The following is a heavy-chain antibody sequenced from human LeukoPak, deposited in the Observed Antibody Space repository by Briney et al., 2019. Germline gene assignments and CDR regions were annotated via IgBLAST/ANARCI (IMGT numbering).Heavy chain of an antibody. CDR3: ARDLFTNGRFDF. V-gene: IGHV3-21*01. CDR1: GFTFSSYS. D-gene: IGHD2-8*01. CDR2: ISSTSTDI. Sequence: KPGGSLRLSCAASGFTFSSYSMNWVRQAPGKGLEWVSSISSTSTDIYYADSVKGRFTISRDNAKNSLYLQMNSLTGDDTAVYYCARDLFTNGRFDFWGQGTLVTVSS. J-gene: IGHJ4*02.